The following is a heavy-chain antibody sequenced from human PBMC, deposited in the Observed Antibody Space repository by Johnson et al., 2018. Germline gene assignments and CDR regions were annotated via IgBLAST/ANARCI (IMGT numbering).Heavy chain of an antibody. CDR2: ISWNSGSI. Sequence: QLVESGGGLVQPGRSLRLSCAASGFTFDDYAMHWVRQAPGKGLEWVSGISWNSGSIGYADSVKGRFTISRDNAKNSLYRQMNSLRAEDTAFYYCAKGGAGGWGIEYFQHWGQGTLVTVSS. J-gene: IGHJ1*01. CDR1: GFTFDDYA. D-gene: IGHD6-19*01. CDR3: AKGGAGGWGIEYFQH. V-gene: IGHV3-9*01.